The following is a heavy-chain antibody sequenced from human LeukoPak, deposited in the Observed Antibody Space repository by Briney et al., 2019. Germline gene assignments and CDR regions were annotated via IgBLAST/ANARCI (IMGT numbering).Heavy chain of an antibody. CDR1: GYSFTNYW. CDR2: IYPGDSDT. V-gene: IGHV5-51*01. CDR3: ARQVREYCSSTSCYRAFDY. J-gene: IGHJ4*02. D-gene: IGHD2-2*01. Sequence: GESLKISCKGSGYSFTNYWIGWVRQMPGKGLEWMGIIYPGDSDTRYSPSFQGQVTISADKSISTAYLQWSSLKASDTAMYYCARQVREYCSSTSCYRAFDYWGQGTLVTVSS.